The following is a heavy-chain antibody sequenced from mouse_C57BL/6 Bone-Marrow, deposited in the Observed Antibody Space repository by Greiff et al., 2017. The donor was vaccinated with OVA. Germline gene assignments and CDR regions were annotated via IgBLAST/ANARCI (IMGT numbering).Heavy chain of an antibody. CDR1: GYTFTSYW. CDR3: AIPRPWFAY. Sequence: QVQLQQPGAELVKPGASVKLSCKASGYTFTSYWMHWVKQRPGQGLEWIGMIHPNSGSTNYNEKFKGKATLTVDKSSSTAYMQLSSLTSEDSAVYYCAIPRPWFAYWGQGTLVTVSA. V-gene: IGHV1-64*01. J-gene: IGHJ3*01. CDR2: IHPNSGST.